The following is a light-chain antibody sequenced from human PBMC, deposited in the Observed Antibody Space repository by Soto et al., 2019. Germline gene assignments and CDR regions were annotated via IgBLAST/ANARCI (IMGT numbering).Light chain of an antibody. CDR1: QSLLHSNGYNY. CDR2: LGS. CDR3: MQALQTSPS. J-gene: IGKJ3*01. V-gene: IGKV2-28*01. Sequence: DIVMTQSPLSLPVTPGEPASISCRSSQSLLHSNGYNYLDWYLQKPGQSPQLLIYLGSNRASGVPDRFSGSGSGTDFTLNISRVEAEDVGVYYCMQALQTSPSFGPGTKVDIK.